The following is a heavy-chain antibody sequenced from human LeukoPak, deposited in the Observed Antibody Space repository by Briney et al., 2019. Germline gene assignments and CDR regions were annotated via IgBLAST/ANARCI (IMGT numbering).Heavy chain of an antibody. CDR2: IKQDGSEK. CDR3: ARSQWELLDLDY. J-gene: IGHJ4*02. CDR1: GFTFSSYG. Sequence: GGSLRLSCAASGFTFSSYGMHWVRQAPGKGLEWVANIKQDGSEKYYVDSVKGRFTISRDNAKNSLYLQMNSLRAEDTAVYYCARSQWELLDLDYWGQGTLVTVSS. D-gene: IGHD1-26*01. V-gene: IGHV3-7*01.